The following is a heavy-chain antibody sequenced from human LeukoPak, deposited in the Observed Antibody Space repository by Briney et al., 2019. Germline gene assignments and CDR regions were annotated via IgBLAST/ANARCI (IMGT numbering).Heavy chain of an antibody. Sequence: SETLSLTCTVPGGSISSYYWSWIRQPPGKGLEWIGYIYYSGSTNYNPSLKSRVTISVDTSKNQFSLKLSSVTAADTAVYYCAREGFWSGSFDYWGQGTLVTVSS. CDR1: GGSISSYY. CDR2: IYYSGST. V-gene: IGHV4-59*01. D-gene: IGHD3-3*01. CDR3: AREGFWSGSFDY. J-gene: IGHJ4*02.